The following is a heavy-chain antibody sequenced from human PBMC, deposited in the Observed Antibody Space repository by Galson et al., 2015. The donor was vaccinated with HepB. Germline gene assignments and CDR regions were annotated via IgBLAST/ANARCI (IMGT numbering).Heavy chain of an antibody. D-gene: IGHD3-22*01. CDR3: AGEGLAANHDSSGYYYPDAFDI. Sequence: SLRLSCAASGFTFSSYGMHWVRQAPGKGLEWVAVIWYDGSNKYYADSVKGRFTISRDNSKNTLYLQMNSLRAEDTAVYYCAGEGLAANHDSSGYYYPDAFDIWGQGTMVTVSS. V-gene: IGHV3-33*08. CDR1: GFTFSSYG. J-gene: IGHJ3*02. CDR2: IWYDGSNK.